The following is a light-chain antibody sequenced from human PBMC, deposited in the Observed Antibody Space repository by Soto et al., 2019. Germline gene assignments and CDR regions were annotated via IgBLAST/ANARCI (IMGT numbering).Light chain of an antibody. CDR3: MQGTHWSPYT. CDR1: QSLAYIDGNTY. J-gene: IGKJ2*01. Sequence: DVVMTQSPLSLPVTLGQPASISCRSSQSLAYIDGNTYLNWFQQRPGQSPRRLIYKVSNRDSGXPXRXLGSGSSTGFALKISRGEAEDVGVSYCMQGTHWSPYTFGQGTKLEIK. V-gene: IGKV2-30*01. CDR2: KVS.